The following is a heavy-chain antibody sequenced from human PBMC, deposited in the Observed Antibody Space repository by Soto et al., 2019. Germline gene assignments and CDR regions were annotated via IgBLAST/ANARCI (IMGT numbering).Heavy chain of an antibody. Sequence: PGGSLRLSCAGSGFTFSSYAMHWVRQAPGKGLEWVAVISYDGSNSHYADSVKGRFTISRDNSKNTLYLQMNSLRAEDTAVYYCAKESLDYYDSSGLDYWGQGTLVTVSS. CDR3: AKESLDYYDSSGLDY. V-gene: IGHV3-30-3*02. CDR2: ISYDGSNS. J-gene: IGHJ4*02. D-gene: IGHD3-22*01. CDR1: GFTFSSYA.